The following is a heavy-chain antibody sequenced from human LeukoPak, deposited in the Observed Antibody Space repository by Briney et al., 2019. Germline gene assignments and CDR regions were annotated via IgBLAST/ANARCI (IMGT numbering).Heavy chain of an antibody. D-gene: IGHD4-17*01. J-gene: IGHJ4*02. V-gene: IGHV3-7*01. CDR1: GFMFRNFA. CDR3: ASGWDYGDYADSDY. CDR2: IKQDGSEK. Sequence: GTSLRLSCAASGFMFRNFAMSWVRQAPGKGLEWVANIKQDGSEKYYVDSVKGRFTISRDNAKNSLYLQMNSLRAEDTAVYYCASGWDYGDYADSDYWGQGALVTVSS.